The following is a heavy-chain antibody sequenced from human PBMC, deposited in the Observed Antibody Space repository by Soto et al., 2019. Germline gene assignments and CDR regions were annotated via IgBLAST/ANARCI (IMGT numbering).Heavy chain of an antibody. J-gene: IGHJ5*02. CDR2: IYYSGST. Sequence: QVQLQESGPGLVKPSQTLSLTCTVSGGSISSGGYYWSWIRQHPGKGLEWIGYIYYSGSTYYNPSLKSRVTISVDTSKNQFSLKLSSVTAADTAVYYCARGMTTVTETAAWFDPWGQGTLVTVSS. D-gene: IGHD4-17*01. CDR3: ARGMTTVTETAAWFDP. CDR1: GGSISSGGYY. V-gene: IGHV4-31*03.